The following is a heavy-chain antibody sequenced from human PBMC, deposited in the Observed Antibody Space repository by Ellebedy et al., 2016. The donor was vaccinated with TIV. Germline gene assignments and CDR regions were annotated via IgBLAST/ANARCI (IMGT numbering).Heavy chain of an antibody. CDR1: GFTFSSYS. J-gene: IGHJ6*03. V-gene: IGHV3-48*04. CDR2: ITSSSSSL. Sequence: PGGSLRLSCAASGFTFSSYSMNWVRQAPGKGLEWLSYITSSSSSLYYADSVKGRFTISRDNAKNSLSLQMDSLRAEDTAVYYCARAKNYYMDVWGKGTTVTVS. CDR3: ARAKNYYMDV.